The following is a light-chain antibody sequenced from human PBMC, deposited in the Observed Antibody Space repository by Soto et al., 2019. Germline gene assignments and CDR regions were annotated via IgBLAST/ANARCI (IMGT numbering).Light chain of an antibody. J-gene: IGLJ3*02. CDR1: YSNVGSNV. CDR2: SND. V-gene: IGLV1-44*01. Sequence: QSVLTQPPSASGTPGQRVTISCSGTYSNVGSNVVNWYQQVPGAAPKLVIYSNDRRPSGVPDRFFGSKSGASASLAISGLQTEDEGDYYCAAWDDSLIALLFGGGTKLTVL. CDR3: AAWDDSLIALL.